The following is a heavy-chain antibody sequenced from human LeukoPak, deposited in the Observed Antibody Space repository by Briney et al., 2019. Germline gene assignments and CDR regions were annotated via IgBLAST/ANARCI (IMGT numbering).Heavy chain of an antibody. Sequence: QSGGSLRLSCAASGLAFSAYKMHWVRQAPRKGLVWVSRISTDGCTTDYADFVQGRFTASRDNTKNTWSLEMNSLRAEDTAVYYCVVGGSPGYWGQGTLVTVSS. CDR2: ISTDGCTT. CDR3: VVGGSPGY. CDR1: GLAFSAYK. D-gene: IGHD2-15*01. J-gene: IGHJ4*02. V-gene: IGHV3-74*01.